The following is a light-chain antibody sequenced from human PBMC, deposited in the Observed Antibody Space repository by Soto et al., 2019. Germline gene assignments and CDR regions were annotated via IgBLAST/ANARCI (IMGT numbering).Light chain of an antibody. CDR1: QTINNW. Sequence: DIQMTQSPSTLSASVGDRVTITCRASQTINNWLAWYQQKPGKAPKLLIYKASGLESGVPSRLSGSGSGTDFTLTISNLQPDDFANYYCQQYNSFPWTFGQGTTVEVK. V-gene: IGKV1-5*03. CDR3: QQYNSFPWT. CDR2: KAS. J-gene: IGKJ1*01.